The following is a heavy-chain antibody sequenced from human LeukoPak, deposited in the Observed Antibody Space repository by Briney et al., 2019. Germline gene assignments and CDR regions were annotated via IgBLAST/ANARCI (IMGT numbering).Heavy chain of an antibody. CDR1: GYTFTSYG. CDR3: ARADPDVLLWFGESKNAFDI. Sequence: GASVKVSCKASGYTFTSYGISWVRQAPGQGREWMGWISAYNGNTNYAQKLQGRVTMTTDTSTSTAYMELRSLRSDDTAVYYCARADPDVLLWFGESKNAFDIWGQGTMVTVSS. V-gene: IGHV1-18*01. D-gene: IGHD3-10*01. CDR2: ISAYNGNT. J-gene: IGHJ3*02.